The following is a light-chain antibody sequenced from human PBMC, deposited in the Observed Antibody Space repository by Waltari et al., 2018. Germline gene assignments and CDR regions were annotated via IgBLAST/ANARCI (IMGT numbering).Light chain of an antibody. J-gene: IGKJ4*01. CDR2: WAS. CDR1: QSVLYTSNNKNY. Sequence: DIVLTQAPDSLAVSLGERATITCESSQSVLYTSNNKNYLTRYQQKPGQPPKLLISWASPRESGVPDRFSGSGSGTDFTLTISSLQAEDVAVYFCQQHFTIPLTFGGGTRVEIK. CDR3: QQHFTIPLT. V-gene: IGKV4-1*01.